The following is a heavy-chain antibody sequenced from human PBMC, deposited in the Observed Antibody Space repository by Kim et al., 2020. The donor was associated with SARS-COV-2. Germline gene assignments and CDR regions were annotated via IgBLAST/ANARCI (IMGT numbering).Heavy chain of an antibody. CDR2: IYHSGST. V-gene: IGHV4-38-2*02. J-gene: IGHJ5*02. Sequence: SETLSLTCTVSGYSISSGYYWGWIRQPPGKGLEWIGSIYHSGSTYYNPSLKSRVTISVDTSKNQFSLKLSSVTAADTAVYYCARGYYYDSTPPGNWFDP. CDR3: ARGYYYDSTPPGNWFDP. CDR1: GYSISSGYY. D-gene: IGHD3-22*01.